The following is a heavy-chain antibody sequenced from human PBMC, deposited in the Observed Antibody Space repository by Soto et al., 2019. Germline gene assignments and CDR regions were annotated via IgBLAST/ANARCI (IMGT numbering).Heavy chain of an antibody. V-gene: IGHV4-31*03. Sequence: SETLSLTCTVSGGSISSGGYYWSWIRQHPGKGLEWIGYIYYSGSTYYNPSLKSRVTISVDTSKNQFSLKLSSVTAADTAVYYCARDGRYYDFWSGYYDYGMDVWGQGTKVTVSS. CDR1: GGSISSGGYY. CDR3: ARDGRYYDFWSGYYDYGMDV. J-gene: IGHJ6*02. D-gene: IGHD3-3*01. CDR2: IYYSGST.